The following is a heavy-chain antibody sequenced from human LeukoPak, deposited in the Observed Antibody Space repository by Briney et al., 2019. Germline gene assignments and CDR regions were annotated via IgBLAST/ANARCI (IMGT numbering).Heavy chain of an antibody. V-gene: IGHV1-2*02. D-gene: IGHD4-11*01. J-gene: IGHJ4*02. CDR1: GYTFTSYA. CDR3: ARGEYSNYVLGGCLGY. Sequence: ASVKVSCKASGYTFTSYAMNWVRQAPGQGLEWMGWINPNSGGTNYAQKFQGRVTMTRDTSISTAYMELRSLRSDDTAVYYCARGEYSNYVLGGCLGYWGQGTLVTVSS. CDR2: INPNSGGT.